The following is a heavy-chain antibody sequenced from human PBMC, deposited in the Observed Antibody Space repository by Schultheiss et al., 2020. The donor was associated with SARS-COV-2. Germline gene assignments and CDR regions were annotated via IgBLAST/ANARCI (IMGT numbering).Heavy chain of an antibody. D-gene: IGHD2-15*01. J-gene: IGHJ6*02. CDR3: ARGWYCSDGNCPAIYGMDV. CDR1: GGTFSSYG. V-gene: IGHV1-18*01. CDR2: INTYNANT. Sequence: ASVKVSCKASGGTFSSYGIIWVRQAPGQGLEWMAWINTYNANTNYAQKFQGRVTMTRDTSITTVYMELSRLKSDDTAMYYCARGWYCSDGNCPAIYGMDVWGQGTTVTVSS.